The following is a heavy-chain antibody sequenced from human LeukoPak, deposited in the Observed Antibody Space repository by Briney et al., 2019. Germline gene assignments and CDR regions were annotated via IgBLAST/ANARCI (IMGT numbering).Heavy chain of an antibody. CDR3: ARGKRVLRYFDWLSAFDY. J-gene: IGHJ4*02. CDR1: GGSFSGYY. CDR2: INHSGST. Sequence: PSETLFLTCAVYGGSFSGYYWSWIRQPPGKGLEWIGEINHSGSTNYNPSLKSRVTISVDTSKNQFSLKLSSVTAANTAVYYCARGKRVLRYFDWLSAFDYWGQGTLVTVSS. V-gene: IGHV4-34*01. D-gene: IGHD3-9*01.